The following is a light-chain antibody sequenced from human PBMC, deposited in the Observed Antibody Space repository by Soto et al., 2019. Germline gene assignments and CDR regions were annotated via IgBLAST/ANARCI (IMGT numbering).Light chain of an antibody. J-gene: IGKJ1*01. V-gene: IGKV1-39*01. CDR3: QQSYSTLGT. CDR1: QSISSY. Sequence: DIQMTQSPSSLSASVGDRVTITCRASQSISSYLNWYQQKPGKAPKLLIDAASSLQSGVPSRFSGSGSGTDFDLTISSLQPEDFATYYCQQSYSTLGTVGQGTKVEIK. CDR2: AAS.